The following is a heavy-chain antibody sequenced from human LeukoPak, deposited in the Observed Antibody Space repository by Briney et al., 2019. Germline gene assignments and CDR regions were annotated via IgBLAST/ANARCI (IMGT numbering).Heavy chain of an antibody. CDR3: ASSTVYYYYYMDV. CDR2: ISGRGGST. V-gene: IGHV3-23*01. Sequence: GGSLRLSCAASGFTFSSYAMTWVRQAPGKGLEWVSGISGRGGSTYYADSVKGRFTISRDNSKNTLYLQMNSLRAEDTAVYYCASSTVYYYYYMDVWGKGTTVTVSS. J-gene: IGHJ6*03. D-gene: IGHD2-2*01. CDR1: GFTFSSYA.